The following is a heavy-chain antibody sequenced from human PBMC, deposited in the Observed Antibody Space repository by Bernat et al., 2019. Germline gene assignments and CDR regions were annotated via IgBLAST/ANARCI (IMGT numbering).Heavy chain of an antibody. Sequence: QVQLVESGGGVVQPGRSLRLSCAASGFAFSGYDMHWVRQAPGKGLQWVAVISSDGSAKYYADSVQCRFIISRDNSKDTLYLQMNSLRTEDTAIYYCAKDQAWAPGSSDIWGQGTMVTVSS. CDR2: ISSDGSAK. D-gene: IGHD7-27*01. V-gene: IGHV3-30*18. CDR1: GFAFSGYD. CDR3: AKDQAWAPGSSDI. J-gene: IGHJ3*02.